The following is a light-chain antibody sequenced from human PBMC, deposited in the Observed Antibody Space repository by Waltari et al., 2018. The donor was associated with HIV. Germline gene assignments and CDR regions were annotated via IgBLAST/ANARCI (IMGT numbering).Light chain of an antibody. CDR3: QKYDTYPYT. V-gene: IGKV1-5*03. Sequence: DIQMTQSPSLLSASVGDRVPITCRASQSVNTWLAWYQQKPGKVPKFLIYKASSLESGVPSRFSGNGSGTEFSLTISSLQPDDFATYYCQKYDTYPYTFGQGTKLEI. J-gene: IGKJ2*01. CDR2: KAS. CDR1: QSVNTW.